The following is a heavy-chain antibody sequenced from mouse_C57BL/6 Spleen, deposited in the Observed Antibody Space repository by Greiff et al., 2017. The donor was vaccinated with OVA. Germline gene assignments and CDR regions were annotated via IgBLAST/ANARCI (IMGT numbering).Heavy chain of an antibody. CDR1: GFTFSSYT. J-gene: IGHJ3*01. D-gene: IGHD2-2*01. CDR3: ARQTIYYGYDGFAY. Sequence: EVMLVESGGGLVKPGGSLKLSCAASGFTFSSYTMSWVRQTPEKRLEWVATISGGGGNTYYPDSVKGRFTISRDNAKNTLYLQMSSLRSEDTALYYCARQTIYYGYDGFAYWGQGTLVTVSA. V-gene: IGHV5-9*01. CDR2: ISGGGGNT.